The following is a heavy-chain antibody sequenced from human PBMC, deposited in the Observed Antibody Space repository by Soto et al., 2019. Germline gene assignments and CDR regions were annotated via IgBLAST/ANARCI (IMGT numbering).Heavy chain of an antibody. Sequence: PGGSLRLSCAASGFTFSSYAMSWVRQAPGKGLEWVSAISGSGGSTYYADSVKGRFTISRDNSKNTLYLQMNSLRAEDTAVYYCAKQVEVHYYDSTGYPSHFDDWGQGTLVTRSS. CDR1: GFTFSSYA. CDR3: AKQVEVHYYDSTGYPSHFDD. V-gene: IGHV3-23*01. CDR2: ISGSGGST. J-gene: IGHJ4*02. D-gene: IGHD3-22*01.